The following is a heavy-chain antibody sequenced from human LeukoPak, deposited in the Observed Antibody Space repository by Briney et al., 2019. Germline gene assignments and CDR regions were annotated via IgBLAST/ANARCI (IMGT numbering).Heavy chain of an antibody. CDR1: GYTFTSYD. CDR2: VNPNSGNT. D-gene: IGHD3-9*01. CDR3: AIYDILTGFRAFDI. J-gene: IGHJ3*02. Sequence: GASVKVSCKASGYTFTSYDINWVRQATGQGREWMGWVNPNSGNTGYAQKFQGRVTMTRNTSISTAYMELSSLRSEDTAVYYCAIYDILTGFRAFDIWGQGTMVTVSS. V-gene: IGHV1-8*01.